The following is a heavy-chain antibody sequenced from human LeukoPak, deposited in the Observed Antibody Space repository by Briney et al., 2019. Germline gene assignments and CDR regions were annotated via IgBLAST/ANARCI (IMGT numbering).Heavy chain of an antibody. CDR3: AKKQWLAPPPDS. J-gene: IGHJ4*02. Sequence: GGSLRLSCAASGFTFSKYWMLWVRQAPGKGLESVSRINTDGTVTTYADSVKGRFTVSRDNADNTMFLQMNSVRDEDTAVYYFAKKQWLAPPPDSWGQGTPVTVSS. D-gene: IGHD6-19*01. V-gene: IGHV3-74*01. CDR2: INTDGTVT. CDR1: GFTFSKYW.